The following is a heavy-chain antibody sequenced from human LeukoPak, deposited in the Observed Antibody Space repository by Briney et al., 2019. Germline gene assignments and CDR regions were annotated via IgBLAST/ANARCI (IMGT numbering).Heavy chain of an antibody. D-gene: IGHD2-2*01. CDR2: ISYDGTNK. Sequence: GGSLRLSCAASGFTFSSYAMHWVRQAPVKALESVAVISYDGTNKYYADSVKGRFTISRDNSKNTLYLQMNSLRAEDTAAYYCARAAGPGYCSSTSCYWDYYYYYYMDVWGKGTTVTVSS. CDR3: ARAAGPGYCSSTSCYWDYYYYYYMDV. V-gene: IGHV3-30*01. J-gene: IGHJ6*03. CDR1: GFTFSSYA.